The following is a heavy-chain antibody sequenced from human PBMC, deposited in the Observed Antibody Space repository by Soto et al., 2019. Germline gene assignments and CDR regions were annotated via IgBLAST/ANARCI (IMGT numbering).Heavy chain of an antibody. V-gene: IGHV3-30*18. CDR1: GFTFSSYG. Sequence: QVQLVESGGGVVQPGRSLRLSCAASGFTFSSYGMHWVRQAPGKGLEWVAVISYDGSNKYYADSVKGRFTISRDNSKNTLYLQMNSLRAEDTAVYYCAKDPRGYFGLYYGMDVWGQGTTVTVSS. J-gene: IGHJ6*02. CDR2: ISYDGSNK. CDR3: AKDPRGYFGLYYGMDV. D-gene: IGHD1-26*01.